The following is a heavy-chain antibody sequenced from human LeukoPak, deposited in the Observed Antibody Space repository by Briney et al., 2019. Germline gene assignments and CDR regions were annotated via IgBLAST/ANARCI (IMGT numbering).Heavy chain of an antibody. V-gene: IGHV4-59*01. CDR3: AREDPQTTVPEGMDV. J-gene: IGHJ6*02. CDR1: GGSISRYY. Sequence: SETLSLTCTVSGGSISRYYWDWIRQSPGKGLEWIGYIYRSGTTNYNPSLKSRLTISVDTSKNQFSLKLSSVTAADTAVYYCAREDPQTTVPEGMDVWGQGTTVTVSS. CDR2: IYRSGTT. D-gene: IGHD4-17*01.